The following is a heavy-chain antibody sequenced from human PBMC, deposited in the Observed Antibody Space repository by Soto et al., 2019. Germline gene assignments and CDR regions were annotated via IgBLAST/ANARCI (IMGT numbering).Heavy chain of an antibody. CDR2: IAPIFGTP. D-gene: IGHD3-10*01. Sequence: QVQLVQSGPEVKKAGSSVRVSCKASGGTFSNYAISWVRQAPGQGLEWMGGIAPIFGTPNYAQNFQGRVTITADESTSTGYMEVSGLRSEDTALDYCVRADVGATFGHYYYAMDVWGQGTTVTVSS. CDR1: GGTFSNYA. V-gene: IGHV1-69*12. CDR3: VRADVGATFGHYYYAMDV. J-gene: IGHJ6*02.